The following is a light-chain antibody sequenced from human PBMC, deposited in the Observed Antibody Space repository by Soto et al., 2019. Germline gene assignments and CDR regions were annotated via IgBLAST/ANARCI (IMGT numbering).Light chain of an antibody. CDR3: QQYYNRPIT. CDR1: QDISNH. Sequence: DIQMTQSPSSLSASVGDRVTITCQASQDISNHLNWYQQKPGKAPKLLIYDASNLETGVPSRFSGSGSGTDFTVTISSLQPEDFATSSCQQYYNRPITFGQGTRLEIK. J-gene: IGKJ5*01. CDR2: DAS. V-gene: IGKV1-33*01.